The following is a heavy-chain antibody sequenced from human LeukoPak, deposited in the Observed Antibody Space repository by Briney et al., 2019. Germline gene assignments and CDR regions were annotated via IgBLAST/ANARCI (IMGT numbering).Heavy chain of an antibody. J-gene: IGHJ4*02. D-gene: IGHD3-22*01. V-gene: IGHV3-30*19. CDR3: ARDLPLGNYDSSGYYPDY. CDR2: ISYDGSNK. Sequence: GGSLRLSCAASGFTFSSYGMHWVRQAPGKGLDWVSLISYDGSNKYYADSVKGRFTISRDNSKSTLYLQINSLRPEDTAVYYCARDLPLGNYDSSGYYPDYWGQGTLVTVSS. CDR1: GFTFSSYG.